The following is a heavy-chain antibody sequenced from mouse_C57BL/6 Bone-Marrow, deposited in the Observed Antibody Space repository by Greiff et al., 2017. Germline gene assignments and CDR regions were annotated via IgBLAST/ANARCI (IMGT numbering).Heavy chain of an antibody. D-gene: IGHD1-1*02. J-gene: IGHJ2*01. CDR3: AGLYYFDY. CDR2: INPYNGGT. V-gene: IGHV1-19*01. CDR1: GYTFTDYY. Sequence: VQLKESGPVLVKPGASVKMSCKASGYTFTDYYMNWVKQSHGKSLEWIGVINPYNGGTSYNQKFKGKATLTVDKSSSTAYMELNSLTSEDSAVYYCAGLYYFDYWGQGTTLTVSS.